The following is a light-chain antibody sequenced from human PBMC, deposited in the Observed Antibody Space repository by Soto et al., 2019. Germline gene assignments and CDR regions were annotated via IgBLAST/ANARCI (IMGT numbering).Light chain of an antibody. Sequence: IAMTQSPDTLSVFPGARAPLSGRASQSVSSHLAWYQQKPGQSPRLLIYGTSTRATGIPARFSGSGSGTEFTLTISSLQSEDFAVYYCHQYNFWPTFGQGTKVDIK. J-gene: IGKJ1*01. CDR2: GTS. V-gene: IGKV3-15*01. CDR3: HQYNFWPT. CDR1: QSVSSH.